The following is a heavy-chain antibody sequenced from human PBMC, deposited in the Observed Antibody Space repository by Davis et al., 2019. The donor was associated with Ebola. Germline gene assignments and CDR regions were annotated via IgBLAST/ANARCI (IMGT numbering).Heavy chain of an antibody. CDR1: GGSFSGYY. J-gene: IGHJ5*02. V-gene: IGHV4-34*01. D-gene: IGHD3-3*01. Sequence: SETLSLTCAVYGGSFSGYYWSWIRQPPGKGLEWIGEINHSGSTNYNPSLKSRVTISVDTSQNQFSLKLSSVTAADTAVYYCARHDSSIFGVVTNWFDPWGQGTLVTVSS. CDR3: ARHDSSIFGVVTNWFDP. CDR2: INHSGST.